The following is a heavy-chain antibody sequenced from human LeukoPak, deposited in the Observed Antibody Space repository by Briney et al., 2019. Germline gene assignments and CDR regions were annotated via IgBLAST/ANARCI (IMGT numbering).Heavy chain of an antibody. Sequence: GGSLRLSCAASGFTFDDYGMSWVRQAPGKGLEWVSGINWNGGSTGYADSVKGRFTISRDNAKNSLYLQMNSLRAEDTAVYYCAKDVWFGEYWVPFDYWGQGTLVTVSS. CDR3: AKDVWFGEYWVPFDY. CDR2: INWNGGST. D-gene: IGHD3-10*01. V-gene: IGHV3-20*04. CDR1: GFTFDDYG. J-gene: IGHJ4*02.